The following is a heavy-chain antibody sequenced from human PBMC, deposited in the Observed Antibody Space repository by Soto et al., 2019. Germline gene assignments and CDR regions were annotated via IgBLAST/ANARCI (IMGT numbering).Heavy chain of an antibody. CDR3: AHLVVAAITYYFDS. CDR2: IYWDDDK. J-gene: IGHJ4*02. D-gene: IGHD5-12*01. Sequence: QITLKESGPTLVKPTQTLTLTCTFSGFSLSTSGVGVGWIRQPPGKALEWLTFIYWDDDKRNSPFLKSRLTITKHPSKTQLLLTLTNMDPADTATYYSAHLVVAAITYYFDSWGQGTLVTVSS. CDR1: GFSLSTSGVG. V-gene: IGHV2-5*02.